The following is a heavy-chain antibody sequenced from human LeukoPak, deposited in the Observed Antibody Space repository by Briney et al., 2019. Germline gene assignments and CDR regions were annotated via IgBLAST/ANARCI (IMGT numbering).Heavy chain of an antibody. CDR1: GFTLSTNA. D-gene: IGHD6-13*01. CDR3: ARARDSSWDY. Sequence: PGGSLRLSCLTSGFTLSTNAMSWVRQAPGKGLEWVANIKDDGSEKYYVDSVKGRFTISRDDAKNSLYLQMNSLRAEDTAVYYCARARDSSWDYWGQGTLVTVSP. J-gene: IGHJ4*02. V-gene: IGHV3-7*03. CDR2: IKDDGSEK.